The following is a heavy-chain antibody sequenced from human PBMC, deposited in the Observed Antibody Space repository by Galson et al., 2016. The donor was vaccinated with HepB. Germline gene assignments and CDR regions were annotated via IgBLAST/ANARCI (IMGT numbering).Heavy chain of an antibody. CDR3: ARDLTPRGFSYSF. J-gene: IGHJ1*01. CDR2: ISGTGSRI. D-gene: IGHD3-10*01. V-gene: IGHV3-48*01. Sequence: SLRLSCAVSGFNFNDFSMNWIRQAPGKGLEWLSYISGTGSRILYADSVKGRYTISKDKAKLSLYLQMSRLGVEDTAVYYCARDLTPRGFSYSFWGQGTLVAVSS. CDR1: GFNFNDFS.